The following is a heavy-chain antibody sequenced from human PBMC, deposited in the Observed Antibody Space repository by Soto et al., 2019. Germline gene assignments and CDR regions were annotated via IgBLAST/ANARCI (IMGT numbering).Heavy chain of an antibody. J-gene: IGHJ4*02. D-gene: IGHD3-16*01. CDR1: GFTFSSYA. Sequence: QVQLAESGGGVVQPGRSLRLSCAASGFTFSSYAIHWVRQAPGKGLEWVAVISHDGNNKNYADSVKGRFTISRDNSQNTLYLQMNSLRAEDTAMYYCVKEAPFNDDWGQGTLVTVSS. CDR2: ISHDGNNK. V-gene: IGHV3-30*18. CDR3: VKEAPFNDD.